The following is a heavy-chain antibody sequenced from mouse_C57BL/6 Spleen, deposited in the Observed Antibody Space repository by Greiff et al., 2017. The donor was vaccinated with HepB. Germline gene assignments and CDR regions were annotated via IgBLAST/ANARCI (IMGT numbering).Heavy chain of an antibody. D-gene: IGHD2-2*01. V-gene: IGHV1-82*01. CDR1: GYAFSSSW. CDR3: ARGGYDDAYWYFDV. Sequence: QVQLQQSGPELVKPGASVKISCKASGYAFSSSWMNWVKQRPGKGLEWIGRIYPGDGDTNYNGKFKGKATLTADKSSSTAYMQLSSLTSEDSAVYFCARGGYDDAYWYFDVWGTGTTGTVSS. J-gene: IGHJ1*03. CDR2: IYPGDGDT.